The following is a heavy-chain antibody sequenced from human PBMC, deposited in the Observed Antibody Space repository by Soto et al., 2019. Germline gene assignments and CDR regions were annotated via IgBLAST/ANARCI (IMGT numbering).Heavy chain of an antibody. J-gene: IGHJ4*02. CDR1: GFTFSSYA. CDR3: ARDVGSGWYDVDY. D-gene: IGHD6-19*01. V-gene: IGHV3-30-3*01. Sequence: GSLRLSCAASGFTFSSYAMHWVRQAPGKGLEWVAVISYDGSNKYYADSVKGRFTISRDNSKNTLYLQMNSLRAEDTAVYYCARDVGSGWYDVDYWGQGTLVTVSS. CDR2: ISYDGSNK.